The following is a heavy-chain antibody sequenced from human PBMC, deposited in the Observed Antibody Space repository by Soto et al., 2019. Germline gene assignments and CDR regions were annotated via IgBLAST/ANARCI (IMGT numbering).Heavy chain of an antibody. J-gene: IGHJ3*02. D-gene: IGHD6-25*01. Sequence: QLQLQESGSGLVKPSQTLSLTCAVSGGSISSGGYSWSWIRQPPGKGLEWVGSIYHSGSTYYNPPRKSRVTISVDRSKSQISLKLSSVTAADTVVYYCADYSGWDAFDIWGQGTMVTVSS. CDR1: GGSISSGGYS. V-gene: IGHV4-30-2*01. CDR2: IYHSGST. CDR3: ADYSGWDAFDI.